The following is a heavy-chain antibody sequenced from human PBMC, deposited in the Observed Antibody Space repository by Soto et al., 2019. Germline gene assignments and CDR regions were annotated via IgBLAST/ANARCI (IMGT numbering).Heavy chain of an antibody. CDR3: AKGRIAVAPPHYFDY. CDR1: GFTFSSYG. J-gene: IGHJ4*02. Sequence: QVQLVESGGGVVQPGRSLRLSCAASGFTFSSYGMHWVRQAPGKGLEWVAVISYDGSNKYYADSVKGRFTISRDNSKNTLYLQMNSLRAEDTAVYYCAKGRIAVAPPHYFDYWGQGTLVTVSS. D-gene: IGHD6-19*01. CDR2: ISYDGSNK. V-gene: IGHV3-30*18.